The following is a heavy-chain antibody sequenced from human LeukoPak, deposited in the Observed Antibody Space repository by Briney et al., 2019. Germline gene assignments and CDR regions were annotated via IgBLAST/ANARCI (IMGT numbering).Heavy chain of an antibody. CDR3: IVFGDSNH. D-gene: IGHD4-17*01. CDR2: IHTSGDT. V-gene: IGHV3-53*01. Sequence: PGGSLRLSCTASGFTFDDSGMSWVRRAPGKGLEWVSAIHTSGDTCYADSVKGRFTISRDTSKNTLYLQINSLRVEDTAVYYCIVFGDSNHWGQGTLVTVSS. J-gene: IGHJ5*02. CDR1: GFTFDDSG.